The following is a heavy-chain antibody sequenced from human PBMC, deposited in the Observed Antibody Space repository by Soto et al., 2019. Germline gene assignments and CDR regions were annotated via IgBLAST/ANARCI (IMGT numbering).Heavy chain of an antibody. V-gene: IGHV4-30-4*01. J-gene: IGHJ5*02. CDR1: GGSISSGDYF. CDR3: ARGDSNWFDP. Sequence: QVQLQESGPGLVKPSQTLSLTCTVSGGSISSGDYFWSWIRQPPGKGLEWIGYIYYSGSTYYNPSLNSRVTISLGTSKTQFSLKLSSVTAADTAVYYCARGDSNWFDPWGQGTLVTVSS. CDR2: IYYSGST. D-gene: IGHD2-21*02.